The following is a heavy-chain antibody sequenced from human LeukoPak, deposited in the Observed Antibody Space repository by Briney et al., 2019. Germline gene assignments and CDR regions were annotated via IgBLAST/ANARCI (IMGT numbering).Heavy chain of an antibody. CDR2: ISADGPT. V-gene: IGHV3-23*01. D-gene: IGHD6-13*01. CDR1: GFTFSSSP. J-gene: IGHJ4*02. CDR3: AKVSQWGNSRWYEGD. Sequence: GGSLRLSCAASGFTFSSSPMSWVRQALGKGLDWVSSISADGPTYYADSVKGRFTISRDNSKNTLYLQMNSLRGEDTAVYYCAKVSQWGNSRWYEGDWGQGTLVTVSS.